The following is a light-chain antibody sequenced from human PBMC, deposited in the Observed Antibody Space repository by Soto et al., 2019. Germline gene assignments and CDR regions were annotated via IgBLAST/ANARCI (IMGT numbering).Light chain of an antibody. CDR3: QKYNSAPRT. CDR2: AVY. J-gene: IGKJ5*01. Sequence: DIQLTQSPASLSASVGDRVTITCRASQVISNYLAWYQQKPGKPPKLLIYAVYTLQSGVPSRFSGSASGTEFTLTISSLQPEDIATYYCQKYNSAPRTFGQGTRLEIK. V-gene: IGKV1-27*01. CDR1: QVISNY.